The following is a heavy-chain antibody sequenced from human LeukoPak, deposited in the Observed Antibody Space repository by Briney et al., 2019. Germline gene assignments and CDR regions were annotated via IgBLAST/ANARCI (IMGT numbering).Heavy chain of an antibody. D-gene: IGHD6-19*01. CDR3: ARSRSSGWTYTAFDI. Sequence: SETLSLTCTVSGGSISSGGYYWSWIRQHPGKGLEWVGYIYYSGSTYYNPSLKSRVTISVDTSKNQFSLSLSSVTAADTAFCYCARSRSSGWTYTAFDIWGQGTMVTVSS. CDR1: GGSISSGGYY. V-gene: IGHV4-31*03. J-gene: IGHJ3*02. CDR2: IYYSGST.